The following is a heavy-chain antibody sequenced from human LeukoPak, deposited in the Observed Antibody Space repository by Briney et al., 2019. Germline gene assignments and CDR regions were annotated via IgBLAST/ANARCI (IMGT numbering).Heavy chain of an antibody. Sequence: GGSLRLSCAASGFTFSSYEMNWVRQAPGPGLEGVSYISSSGSTIYYADSVKGRFTISRDNAKNSLYLQMNSLRAEDTAVYYCAELGMIGGVWGKGTTLTISS. D-gene: IGHD3-10*02. V-gene: IGHV3-48*03. CDR3: AELGMIGGV. CDR2: ISSSGSTI. J-gene: IGHJ6*04. CDR1: GFTFSSYE.